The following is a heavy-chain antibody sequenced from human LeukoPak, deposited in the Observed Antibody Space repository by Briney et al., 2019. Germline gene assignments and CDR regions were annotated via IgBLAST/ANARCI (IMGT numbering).Heavy chain of an antibody. CDR3: ARDRLRAFYYFDS. CDR2: ISGSGGST. Sequence: PGGSLRLSCAASGFTFSSYAMSWVRQAPGKGLEWVSAISGSGGSTYYADSVKGRFTISRDNSKNTVYLQQSSLRAEDTAVYYCARDRLRAFYYFDSWGQGTLVTVSS. CDR1: GFTFSSYA. D-gene: IGHD2/OR15-2a*01. J-gene: IGHJ4*02. V-gene: IGHV3-23*01.